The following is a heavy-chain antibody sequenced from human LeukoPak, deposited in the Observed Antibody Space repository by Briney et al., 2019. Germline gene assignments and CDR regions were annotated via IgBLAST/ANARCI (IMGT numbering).Heavy chain of an antibody. D-gene: IGHD3-10*01. CDR3: ARHYYYYGSGSYVDYFDY. CDR1: GGSISSYY. V-gene: IGHV4-59*08. J-gene: IGHJ4*02. Sequence: SETLSLTCTVSGGSISSYYWSWIRQPPGKGLDWIGYIYCSGSTNYNPSLKSRVTISVDTSKNQFSLKLSSVTAADTAVYYCARHYYYYGSGSYVDYFDYWGQGTVVTVSS. CDR2: IYCSGST.